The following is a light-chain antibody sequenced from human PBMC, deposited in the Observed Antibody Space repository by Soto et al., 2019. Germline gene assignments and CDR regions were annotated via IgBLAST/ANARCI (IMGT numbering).Light chain of an antibody. CDR2: EVS. CDR1: SSDVGGYNY. J-gene: IGLJ1*01. V-gene: IGLV2-14*01. Sequence: QSALTQPASVSGSPGQSITISCTGTSSDVGGYNYVSWYQQHPGKAPKLMSYEVSTRPSGVSNRFSGSKSGNTASLTISGLHTEDEADYYCSSYTSSSTLVFGTGTKVTVL. CDR3: SSYTSSSTLV.